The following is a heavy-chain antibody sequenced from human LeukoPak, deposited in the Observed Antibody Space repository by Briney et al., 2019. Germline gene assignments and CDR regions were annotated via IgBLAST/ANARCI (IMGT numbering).Heavy chain of an antibody. CDR1: GFTFSSYA. D-gene: IGHD1-26*01. CDR3: AKDRGSYYVYFDY. CDR2: LSGSGGST. V-gene: IGHV3-23*01. Sequence: GGSLRLSCAASGFTFSSYAMSWVRQAPGKGLEWVSALSGSGGSTYYADSVKGRFTISRDNSKNTLYLQMNSLRAEDTAVYYCAKDRGSYYVYFDYWGQGTLVTVSS. J-gene: IGHJ4*02.